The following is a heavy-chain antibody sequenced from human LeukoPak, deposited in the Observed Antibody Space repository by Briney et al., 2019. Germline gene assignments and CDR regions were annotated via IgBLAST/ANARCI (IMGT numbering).Heavy chain of an antibody. CDR1: GGSFSGYY. V-gene: IGHV4-34*01. Sequence: PSETLSLTCAVYGGSFSGYYWSWIRQPPGKGLEWIGEINHSGSTNYNPSLKSRVTISVVTSKNQFSLKLSSVTAADTAVYYCARGRNVKSTFDYWGQGTLVTVSS. D-gene: IGHD1-1*01. CDR2: INHSGST. CDR3: ARGRNVKSTFDY. J-gene: IGHJ4*02.